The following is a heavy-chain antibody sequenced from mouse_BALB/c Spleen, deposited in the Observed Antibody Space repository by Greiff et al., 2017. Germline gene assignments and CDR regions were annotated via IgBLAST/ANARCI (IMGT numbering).Heavy chain of an antibody. D-gene: IGHD1-1*01. CDR2: ISYSGST. J-gene: IGHJ2*01. CDR3: ARYSALYYYGSSYLDY. V-gene: IGHV3-8*02. CDR1: GDSITSGY. Sequence: VQLKESGPSLVKPSQTLSLTCSVTGDSITSGYWNWIRKFPGNKLEYMGYISYSGSTYYNPSLKSRISITRDTSKNQYYLQLNSVTTEDTATYYCARYSALYYYGSSYLDYWGQGTTLTVSS.